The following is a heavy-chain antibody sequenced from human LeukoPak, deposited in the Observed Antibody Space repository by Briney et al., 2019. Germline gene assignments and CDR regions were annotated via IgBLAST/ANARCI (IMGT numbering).Heavy chain of an antibody. CDR2: IYYSGST. CDR3: ATNFDWLSFDY. J-gene: IGHJ4*02. D-gene: IGHD3-9*01. V-gene: IGHV4-39*01. Sequence: KPSETLSLTCTVSGGSISSSSYYWGWLRQPPGKGLEWIGSIYYSGSTYYTLSLKSRVTISVDTSKNQFSLKLSSVTAADTAVYYCATNFDWLSFDYWGQGTLVTVSS. CDR1: GGSISSSSYY.